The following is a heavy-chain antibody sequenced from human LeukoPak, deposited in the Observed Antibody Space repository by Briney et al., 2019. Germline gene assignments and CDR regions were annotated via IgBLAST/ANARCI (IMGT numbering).Heavy chain of an antibody. CDR2: ISYDGSNK. CDR3: ARLAAAGTGSWFDP. D-gene: IGHD6-13*01. J-gene: IGHJ5*02. CDR1: GLTFSSYA. V-gene: IGHV3-30*04. Sequence: GGSLRLSCAASGLTFSSYAMHWVRQAPGKGLEWVAVISYDGSNKYYADSMKGRFTISRDNSKNTLYLQMNSLRAEDTAVYYCARLAAAGTGSWFDPWGQGTLVTVSS.